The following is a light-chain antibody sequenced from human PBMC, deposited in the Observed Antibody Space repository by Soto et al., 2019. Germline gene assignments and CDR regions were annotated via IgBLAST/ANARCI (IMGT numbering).Light chain of an antibody. V-gene: IGLV2-14*01. Sequence: QSVLTQPASVSGFPGQSITISCTGTSSDIGGYDYVSWYQHHPGKAPKLIIYDVSGRPSGVSNRFSGSKSANTASLTISGLQAEDEADYHCSSYTSTSAPYVFGTGTKVTVL. CDR2: DVS. CDR1: SSDIGGYDY. CDR3: SSYTSTSAPYV. J-gene: IGLJ1*01.